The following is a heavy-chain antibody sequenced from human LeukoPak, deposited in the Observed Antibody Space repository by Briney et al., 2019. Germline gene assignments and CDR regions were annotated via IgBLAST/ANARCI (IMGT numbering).Heavy chain of an antibody. J-gene: IGHJ4*02. Sequence: SETLSLTCTVSGGSISSSSYYWGWIRQPPGKGLEWIGSIYYSGSTYYNPSLNSRVTISVDTSKNQFSLKLSSVTAADTAVYYCARDGDISARPGYFDYWGQGTLVTVSS. CDR2: IYYSGST. CDR3: ARDGDISARPGYFDY. D-gene: IGHD6-6*01. CDR1: GGSISSSSYY. V-gene: IGHV4-39*07.